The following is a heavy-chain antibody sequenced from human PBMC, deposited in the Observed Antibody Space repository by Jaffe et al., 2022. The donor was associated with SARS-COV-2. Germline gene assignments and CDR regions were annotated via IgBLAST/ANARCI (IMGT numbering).Heavy chain of an antibody. D-gene: IGHD7-27*01. CDR1: GFTFSNAW. Sequence: EVQLVESGGGLVKPGGSLRLSCAASGFTFSNAWMSWVRQAPGKGLEWVGRIKSKTDGGTTDYAAPVKGRFTISRDDSKNTLYLQMNSLKTEDTAVYYCTTDGLGTSDAFDIWGQGTMVTVSS. CDR2: IKSKTDGGTT. CDR3: TTDGLGTSDAFDI. J-gene: IGHJ3*02. V-gene: IGHV3-15*01.